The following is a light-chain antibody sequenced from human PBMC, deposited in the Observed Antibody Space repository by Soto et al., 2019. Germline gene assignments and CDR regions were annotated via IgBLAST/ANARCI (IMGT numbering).Light chain of an antibody. J-gene: IGLJ3*02. CDR2: EVS. CDR1: STDVGYYNY. Sequence: QSVLTQPASVSGSPGQSITISSTGSSTDVGYYNYVAWYQHHPGKAPKLMIYEVSNRPSGVSNRFSGSKSGNTASLAISGLQAEDEADYYCSSYTTSSTQVFGGGTKLTVL. V-gene: IGLV2-14*01. CDR3: SSYTTSSTQV.